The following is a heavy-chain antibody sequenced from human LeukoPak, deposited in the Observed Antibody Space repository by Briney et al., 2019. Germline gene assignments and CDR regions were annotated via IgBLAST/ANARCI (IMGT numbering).Heavy chain of an antibody. CDR3: ARNPIEDRTGTVDAFDI. CDR1: GYTFTGYY. J-gene: IGHJ3*02. CDR2: INPNSGGT. D-gene: IGHD1-1*01. Sequence: ASVKVSFKASGYTFTGYYMHLVRQAPGQGLEWMGWINPNSGGTNYAQKFQGRVTMTRDTSISTAYMELSRLRSDDTAVYYCARNPIEDRTGTVDAFDIWGQGTMVTVSS. V-gene: IGHV1-2*02.